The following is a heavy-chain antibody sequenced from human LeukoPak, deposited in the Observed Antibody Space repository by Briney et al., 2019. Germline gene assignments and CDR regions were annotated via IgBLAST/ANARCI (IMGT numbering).Heavy chain of an antibody. D-gene: IGHD5-18*01. J-gene: IGHJ5*02. Sequence: PGGSLRLSCAASGFTFSTYAMTWVRQAPGKGLEWVSASGSGGSTFYADSVKGRFTISRDNSQNTLYLQMNSLRAEDTAIYYCAKELRGYIYGYDHWGQGTLVTVSS. CDR3: AKELRGYIYGYDH. CDR2: SGSGGST. V-gene: IGHV3-23*01. CDR1: GFTFSTYA.